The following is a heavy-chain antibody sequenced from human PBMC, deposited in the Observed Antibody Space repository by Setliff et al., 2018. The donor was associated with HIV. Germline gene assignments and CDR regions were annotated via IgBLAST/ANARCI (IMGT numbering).Heavy chain of an antibody. V-gene: IGHV1-69*13. CDR1: GGTFSSYA. CDR3: ARIVRPSYYYYYYMDA. Sequence: SVKVSCKASGGTFSSYAISWVRQAPGHGLEWMGGIIPIFNTANYAQRFQGRVTITADESTSTAYMELSSLRSEDTAVYYCARIVRPSYYYYYYMDAWGKGTTVTVS. CDR2: IIPIFNTA. D-gene: IGHD3-10*02. J-gene: IGHJ6*03.